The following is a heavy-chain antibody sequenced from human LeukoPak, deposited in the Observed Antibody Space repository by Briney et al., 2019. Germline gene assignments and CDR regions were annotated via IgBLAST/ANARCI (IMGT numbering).Heavy chain of an antibody. D-gene: IGHD2-2*01. CDR1: GFTFSDYY. J-gene: IGHJ4*02. CDR3: AKETYIVVVPGALFDY. CDR2: ISSSGSTI. Sequence: GGSLRLSCAASGFTFSDYYMSWLRQAPGKGLEWVSYISSSGSTIYYADSVKGRFTISRDNSKNTLYLQMNSLRAEDTAIYYCAKETYIVVVPGALFDYWGQGTLVTVSS. V-gene: IGHV3-11*01.